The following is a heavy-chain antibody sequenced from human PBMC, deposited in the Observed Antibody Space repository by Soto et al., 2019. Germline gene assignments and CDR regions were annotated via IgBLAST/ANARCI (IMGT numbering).Heavy chain of an antibody. J-gene: IGHJ5*02. CDR2: IYYSGST. Sequence: SETLSLTCTVSGGSISSSNYYWGWIRQPPGKGLEWIGSIYYSGSTYYNPSLKSRVTISVDTSKNQFSLKLSSVTAADTAVYYCARRHTAFDPWRQGTLVTVSS. CDR1: GGSISSSNYY. V-gene: IGHV4-39*01. CDR3: ARRHTAFDP. D-gene: IGHD2-21*02.